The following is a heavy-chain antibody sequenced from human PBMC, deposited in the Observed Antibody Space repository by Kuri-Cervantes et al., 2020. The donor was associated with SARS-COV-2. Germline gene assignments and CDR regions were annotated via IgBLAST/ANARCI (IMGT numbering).Heavy chain of an antibody. V-gene: IGHV3-23*01. Sequence: GGSLRLSCAAFGFTFSSYAMSWVRQTPGKGLEWVSTISGSGGSTYYADSVKGRFTIPRDNSKSTLYLQMNSLRAEDTAVYYCAKDQDYYDSSGQFDYWGQGTLVTVSS. J-gene: IGHJ4*02. CDR3: AKDQDYYDSSGQFDY. CDR2: ISGSGGST. D-gene: IGHD3-22*01. CDR1: GFTFSSYA.